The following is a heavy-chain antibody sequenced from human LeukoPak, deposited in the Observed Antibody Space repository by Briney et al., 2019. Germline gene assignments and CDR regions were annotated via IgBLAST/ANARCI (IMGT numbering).Heavy chain of an antibody. CDR3: ARDSYDFWSGYYSPSDV. CDR2: IYYSGST. V-gene: IGHV4-30-4*08. J-gene: IGHJ6*04. CDR1: GGSISSGDYY. Sequence: SETLSLTCTVSGGSISSGDYYWSWIRQPPGKGLEWIGYIYYSGSTYYSPSLKSRVTISVDTSKNQFSLKLSSVTAADTAVYYCARDSYDFWSGYYSPSDVWGKGTTVTVSS. D-gene: IGHD3-3*01.